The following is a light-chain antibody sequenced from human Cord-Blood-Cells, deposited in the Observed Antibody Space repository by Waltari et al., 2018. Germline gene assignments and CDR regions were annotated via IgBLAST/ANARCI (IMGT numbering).Light chain of an antibody. Sequence: DIVMTQSPDSLAVSLGERATINCKSSQSVLYSSNNKNYLAWYQQKPGQPPKLLIYWASTRESGVPDRFSVSGSGTDFTLTISSLQAEDVAVYYCQKYYSAPYTFGQGTKLEIK. CDR2: WAS. CDR1: QSVLYSSNNKNY. CDR3: QKYYSAPYT. V-gene: IGKV4-1*01. J-gene: IGKJ2*01.